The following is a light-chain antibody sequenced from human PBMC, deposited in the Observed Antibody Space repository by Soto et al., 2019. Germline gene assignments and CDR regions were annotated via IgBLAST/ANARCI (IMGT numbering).Light chain of an antibody. Sequence: DIQMTQSPSAMSASVGDRVTITCRASQGITNYLAWFQQKPGKVPKRLIDGASDLQSGVPSRFSGSGSGTEFTLTITSLQPEDFATYYCLQHNSYPYTFGQGTKLEIK. CDR2: GAS. V-gene: IGKV1-17*03. CDR1: QGITNY. CDR3: LQHNSYPYT. J-gene: IGKJ2*01.